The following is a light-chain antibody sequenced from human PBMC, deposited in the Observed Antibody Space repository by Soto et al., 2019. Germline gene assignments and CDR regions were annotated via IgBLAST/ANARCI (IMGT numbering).Light chain of an antibody. CDR2: GAS. CDR3: QQRSIWPLT. J-gene: IGKJ4*01. CDR1: QSITTY. Sequence: DIQMTQSPSSLSASVGDRVTITCRASQSITTYLNWYQQKPGKAPNILIYGASTLQSGVPSRFSGSGSGTNFTLTISSLQPEDFATYYCQQRSIWPLTFGGGTKVDIK. V-gene: IGKV1-39*01.